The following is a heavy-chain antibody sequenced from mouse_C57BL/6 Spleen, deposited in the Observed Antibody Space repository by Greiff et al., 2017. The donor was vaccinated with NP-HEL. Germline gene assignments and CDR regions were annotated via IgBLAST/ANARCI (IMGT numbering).Heavy chain of an antibody. D-gene: IGHD2-4*01. CDR1: GFSLTSYG. Sequence: VKLVESGPGLVQPSQSLSITCTVSGFSLTSYGVHWVRQSPGKGLEWLGVIWSGGSTDYNAAFISRLSISKDNSKSQVFFKMNSLQADNTAIYYCARTGDYDGYWFAYWGQGTLVTVSA. CDR3: ARTGDYDGYWFAY. J-gene: IGHJ3*01. V-gene: IGHV2-2*01. CDR2: IWSGGST.